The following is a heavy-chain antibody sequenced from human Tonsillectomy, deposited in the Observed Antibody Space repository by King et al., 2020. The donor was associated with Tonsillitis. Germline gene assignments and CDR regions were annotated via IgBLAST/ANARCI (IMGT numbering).Heavy chain of an antibody. J-gene: IGHJ4*02. CDR3: VRGGELLPSPY. CDR1: GFTFSSYA. CDR2: ISGSGGST. Sequence: VQLVESGGGLVQPGGSLRLSCAASGFTFSSYAMSWVRQAPGKGLEWVSAISGSGGSTYYADSVKGRFTISRDNSKNTLYLQMNSLKAEDTAVYYCVRGGELLPSPYWGQGTLVTVSS. D-gene: IGHD1-26*01. V-gene: IGHV3-23*04.